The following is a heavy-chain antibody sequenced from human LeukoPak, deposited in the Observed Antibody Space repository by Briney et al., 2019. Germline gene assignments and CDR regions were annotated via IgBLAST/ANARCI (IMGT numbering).Heavy chain of an antibody. J-gene: IGHJ5*02. V-gene: IGHV3-48*03. D-gene: IGHD4-11*01. CDR3: ARDGGTVTTGNWFDP. CDR2: ISRSASTM. Sequence: AGGSLRLSCAASGFTFSSYEMNWVRQAPGKGLEWVSYISRSASTMYYADSVKGRLTISRDSAKNSLYLQMKSLRAEDTAAYYCARDGGTVTTGNWFDPWGQGTLVTVSS. CDR1: GFTFSSYE.